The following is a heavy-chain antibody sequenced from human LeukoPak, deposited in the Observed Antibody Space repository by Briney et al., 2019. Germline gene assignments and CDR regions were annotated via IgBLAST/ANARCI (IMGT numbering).Heavy chain of an antibody. CDR3: AKARDPRECYYCMDV. V-gene: IGHV3-23*01. D-gene: IGHD3-3*01. Sequence: GASLRLSCAASGFTFSSYAMSWVRQAPGKGLEWVSAISVGGGSTYYADSVKGRFTISRDNSKNTLYLQMNSLRAEDTAVYYCAKARDPRECYYCMDVWGQGTTVTVSS. CDR2: ISVGGGST. J-gene: IGHJ6*02. CDR1: GFTFSSYA.